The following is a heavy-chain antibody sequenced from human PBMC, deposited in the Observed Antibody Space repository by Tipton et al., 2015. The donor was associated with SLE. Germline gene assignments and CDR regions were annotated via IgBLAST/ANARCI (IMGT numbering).Heavy chain of an antibody. CDR3: AALGVVPAATGDY. J-gene: IGHJ4*02. V-gene: IGHV3-48*01. Sequence: GSLRLSCAASGFTFSSYSLHWVRQAPGKGLEWVSYISSSSIPIYYADSVKGRFTISRDNAKNSLYLQMNSLRAEDTAVDYCAALGVVPAATGDYWGQGTLVTVSS. CDR2: ISSSSIPI. CDR1: GFTFSSYS. D-gene: IGHD2-2*01.